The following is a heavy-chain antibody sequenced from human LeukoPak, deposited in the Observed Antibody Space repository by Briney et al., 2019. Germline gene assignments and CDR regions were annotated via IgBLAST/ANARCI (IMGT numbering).Heavy chain of an antibody. CDR3: ARARIDY. Sequence: GGSLRLSCAASGFTFSTSWMSWVRQAPGKGLEWVANIKQDGSEKYYVDSVKGRFTISRDNAKNSLYLQMNSLRAEDTAVYYRARARIDYWGQGTLVTVSS. CDR1: GFTFSTSW. CDR2: IKQDGSEK. V-gene: IGHV3-7*01. D-gene: IGHD2-15*01. J-gene: IGHJ4*02.